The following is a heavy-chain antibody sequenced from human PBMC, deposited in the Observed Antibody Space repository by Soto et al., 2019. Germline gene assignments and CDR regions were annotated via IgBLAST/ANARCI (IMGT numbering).Heavy chain of an antibody. Sequence: PSETLSLTCAVSGYSISSGYYWGWIRQPPGKGLEWIGSIYHSGSTYYNPSLQSRVTRSVDTSKNQFSLKLSSVTAADTAVYYCAAKHIAAPFDYWGQGTLVTVSS. D-gene: IGHD6-6*01. J-gene: IGHJ4*02. CDR3: AAKHIAAPFDY. V-gene: IGHV4-38-2*01. CDR2: IYHSGST. CDR1: GYSISSGYY.